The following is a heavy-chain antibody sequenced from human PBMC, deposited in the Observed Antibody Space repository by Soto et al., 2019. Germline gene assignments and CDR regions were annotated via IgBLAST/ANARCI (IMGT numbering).Heavy chain of an antibody. V-gene: IGHV1-46*01. CDR1: GYTFTSYY. J-gene: IGHJ5*02. CDR2: INPSGGST. D-gene: IGHD4-17*01. CDR3: ARSWVATHRHYDAINWFDP. Sequence: GASVKVSCKASGYTFTSYYMHWVRQAPGQGLEWMGIINPSGGSTSYAQKFQGRVTMTRDTSTSTVYMELSSLRSEDTAVYYCARSWVATHRHYDAINWFDPWGQGTLVTVSS.